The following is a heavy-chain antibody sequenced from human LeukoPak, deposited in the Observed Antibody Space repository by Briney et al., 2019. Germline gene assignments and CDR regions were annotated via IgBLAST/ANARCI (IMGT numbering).Heavy chain of an antibody. CDR1: GGSISSYY. CDR2: IYYSGST. V-gene: IGHV4-59*08. D-gene: IGHD3-22*01. CDR3: ARRNYYDSSGHQGAHDY. Sequence: SETLSLTCTVSGGSISSYYWSWIRQPPGKGLEWIGYIYYSGSTNYNPSLKSRVTISVDTSKNQFSLKLSSVTAADTAVYYCARRNYYDSSGHQGAHDYWGQGTLVTVSS. J-gene: IGHJ4*02.